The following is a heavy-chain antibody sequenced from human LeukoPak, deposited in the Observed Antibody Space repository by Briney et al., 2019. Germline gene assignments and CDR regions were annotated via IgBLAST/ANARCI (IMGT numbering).Heavy chain of an antibody. CDR3: AREDYDILTGYYFYYYGMDV. Sequence: GASVKVSCKASGGTFSSYAISWVRQAPGQGLEWMGGIIPIFGTANYAQKFQGRVTITADESTSTAYMELSSLRSEDTAVYYCAREDYDILTGYYFYYYGMDVWGQRTTVTVSS. CDR1: GGTFSSYA. V-gene: IGHV1-69*01. D-gene: IGHD3-9*01. J-gene: IGHJ6*02. CDR2: IIPIFGTA.